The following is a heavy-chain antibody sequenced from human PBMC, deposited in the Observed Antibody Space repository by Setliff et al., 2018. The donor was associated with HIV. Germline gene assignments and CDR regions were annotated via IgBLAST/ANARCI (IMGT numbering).Heavy chain of an antibody. J-gene: IGHJ4*02. CDR3: ARNEEGLCTY. CDR1: GYTFTSYA. Sequence: ASVKVSCKASGYTFTSYALNWVRQAPGQGLEWMGWINTNSGNPMSAQGFSGRFVFSVDTSVSTAYLQISSLKAEDTAVYYCARNEEGLCTYWGQGTPVTVSS. D-gene: IGHD1-1*01. CDR2: INTNSGNP. V-gene: IGHV7-4-1*02.